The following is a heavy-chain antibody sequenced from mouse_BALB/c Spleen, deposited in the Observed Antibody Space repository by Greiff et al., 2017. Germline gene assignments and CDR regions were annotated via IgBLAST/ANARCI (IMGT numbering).Heavy chain of an antibody. V-gene: IGHV14-3*02. D-gene: IGHD1-1*01. CDR1: GFNIKDTY. J-gene: IGHJ2*01. Sequence: EVKLMESGAELVKPGASVKLFCTASGFNIKDTYMHWVKQRPEQGLEWIGRIDPANGNTKYDPKFQGKATITADTSSNTAYLQLSSLTSEDTAVYYCARAGYYGSSTDFDYWGQGTTRTVSA. CDR2: IDPANGNT. CDR3: ARAGYYGSSTDFDY.